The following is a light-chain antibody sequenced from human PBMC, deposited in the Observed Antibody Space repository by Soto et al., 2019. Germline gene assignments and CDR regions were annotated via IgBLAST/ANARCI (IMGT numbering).Light chain of an antibody. CDR2: DNN. V-gene: IGLV1-51*01. J-gene: IGLJ2*01. CDR1: SSNIGNNY. Sequence: QAVVTQPPSVSAAPGQKVTISCSGSSSNIGNNYVSWYQQLPGTAPKLLIYDNNKRPSGIPDRFSGSKSGTSATLGITGLQTGDEADYYCGTWDSSLRGVFGGVTKLTVL. CDR3: GTWDSSLRGV.